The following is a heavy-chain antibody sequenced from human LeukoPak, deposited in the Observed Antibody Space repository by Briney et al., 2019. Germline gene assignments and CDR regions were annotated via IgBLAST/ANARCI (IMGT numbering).Heavy chain of an antibody. J-gene: IGHJ4*02. CDR3: ARATYYYDSSGYYYDGNYDY. D-gene: IGHD3-22*01. Sequence: SVKVSCKASGGTFSSYAISWVRQAPGQGLEWMGGIIPVFGTSNYAQKFQGRVTITADESTRTAYMELSSLRSEDTAVYYCARATYYYDSSGYYYDGNYDYWAQGTLVTVSS. CDR2: IIPVFGTS. CDR1: GGTFSSYA. V-gene: IGHV1-69*13.